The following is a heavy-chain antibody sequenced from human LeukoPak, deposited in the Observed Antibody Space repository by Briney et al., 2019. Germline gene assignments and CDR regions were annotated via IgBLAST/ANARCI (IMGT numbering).Heavy chain of an antibody. CDR2: INHSGST. CDR1: GGSFSSYY. J-gene: IGHJ4*02. V-gene: IGHV4-34*01. CDR3: GRVRAYGAHDY. D-gene: IGHD4/OR15-4a*01. Sequence: SGTLSLSCAVSGGSFSSYYWSWVRHPPGKGLVWVGEINHSGSTNYYPSRNSRVTITVDTSKNQFSLKLSSVTAADTAVYYGGRVRAYGAHDYWGQGTLVTVSS.